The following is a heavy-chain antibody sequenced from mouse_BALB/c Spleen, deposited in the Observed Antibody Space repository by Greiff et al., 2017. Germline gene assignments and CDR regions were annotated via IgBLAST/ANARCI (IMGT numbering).Heavy chain of an antibody. Sequence: LQQPGSELVRPGASVKLSCKASGYTFTSYWMHWVKQRPGQGLEWIGNIYPGSGSTNYDEKFKSKATLTVDTSSSTAYMQLSSLTSEDSAVYYCTRRGNYLDYWGQGTTLTVSS. V-gene: IGHV1S22*01. CDR2: IYPGSGST. CDR1: GYTFTSYW. J-gene: IGHJ2*01. CDR3: TRRGNYLDY.